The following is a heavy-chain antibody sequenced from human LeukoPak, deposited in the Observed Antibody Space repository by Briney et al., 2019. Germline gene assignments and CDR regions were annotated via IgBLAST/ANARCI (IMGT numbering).Heavy chain of an antibody. Sequence: GASVKVSCKASGGTFISYAISWVRQAPGQGLEWMGGIIPIFGTANYAQKFQGRVTITADESTSTAYMELSSLRSEDTAVYYCARGLQWLVPSFDYWGQGTLVTVSS. D-gene: IGHD6-19*01. J-gene: IGHJ4*02. V-gene: IGHV1-69*13. CDR3: ARGLQWLVPSFDY. CDR2: IIPIFGTA. CDR1: GGTFISYA.